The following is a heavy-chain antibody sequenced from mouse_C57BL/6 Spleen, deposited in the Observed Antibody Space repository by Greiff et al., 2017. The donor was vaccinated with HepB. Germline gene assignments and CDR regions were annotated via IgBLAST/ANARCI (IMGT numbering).Heavy chain of an antibody. D-gene: IGHD6-1*01. Sequence: VQLQQSGAELARPGASVKMSCKASGYTFTSYTMHWVKQRPGQGLEWIGYINPSSGYTKYNQKFKDKATLTADKSSSTAYMQLSSLTSEDSAVYYCACLGLWAMDYWGQGTSVTVSS. CDR2: INPSSGYT. CDR3: ACLGLWAMDY. V-gene: IGHV1-4*01. J-gene: IGHJ4*01. CDR1: GYTFTSYT.